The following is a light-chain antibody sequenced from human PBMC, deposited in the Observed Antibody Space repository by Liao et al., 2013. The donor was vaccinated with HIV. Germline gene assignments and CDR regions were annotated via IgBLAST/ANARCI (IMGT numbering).Light chain of an antibody. Sequence: SYELTQPPSVSVSPGQTASITCSGDKLGDKYACWYQQKPGQSPVLVIYEDNKRPSGIPERFSGSNSGNTATLTISGTQAMDEADYYCQAWDSSTAVFGTGTKVTRP. CDR2: EDN. CDR1: KLGDKY. CDR3: QAWDSSTAV. J-gene: IGLJ1*01. V-gene: IGLV3-1*01.